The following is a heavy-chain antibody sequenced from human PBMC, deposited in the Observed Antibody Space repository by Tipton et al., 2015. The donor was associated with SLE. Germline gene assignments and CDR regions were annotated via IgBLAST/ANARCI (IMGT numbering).Heavy chain of an antibody. V-gene: IGHV4-39*07. CDR1: GGSISSSSYY. J-gene: IGHJ4*02. Sequence: TLSLTCTVSGGSISSSSYYWGWIRQPPGKGLEWIGSIYYSGSTYYNPSLKSRVTISVDTSKNQFSLKLSSVTAADTAVYYCARPGEDYTVRWYFDYWGQGTLVTVSS. D-gene: IGHD4-11*01. CDR3: ARPGEDYTVRWYFDY. CDR2: IYYSGST.